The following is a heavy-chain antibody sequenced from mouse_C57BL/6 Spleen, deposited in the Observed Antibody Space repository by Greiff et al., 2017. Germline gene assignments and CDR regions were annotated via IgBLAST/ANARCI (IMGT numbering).Heavy chain of an antibody. Sequence: EVQLVESGGGLVKPGGSLKLSCAASGFTFSDYGMHWVRQAPEKGLEWVAYISSGSSTIYYADTVKGRFTISRDNAKNTLFLQMTSLRSEDTTMYYCAEEGPNCDGFFDYWGKGTTLTVSA. J-gene: IGHJ2*01. CDR2: ISSGSSTI. CDR1: GFTFSDYG. CDR3: AEEGPNCDGFFDY. D-gene: IGHD4-1*01. V-gene: IGHV5-17*01.